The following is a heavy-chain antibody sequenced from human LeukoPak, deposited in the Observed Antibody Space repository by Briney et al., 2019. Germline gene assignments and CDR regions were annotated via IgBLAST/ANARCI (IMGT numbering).Heavy chain of an antibody. J-gene: IGHJ4*02. CDR2: INPNSGGT. V-gene: IGHV1-2*02. CDR1: GYIFNGNY. D-gene: IGHD5-18*01. CDR3: ARDGRYSYGQIDY. Sequence: ASVKVSCKASGYIFNGNYMHWVRQAPGQGLEWMGWINPNSGGTNYAQKFQGRVTVTRDTSISTAYMELSRLRSDDTAVYYCARDGRYSYGQIDYWGQGTLVTVVS.